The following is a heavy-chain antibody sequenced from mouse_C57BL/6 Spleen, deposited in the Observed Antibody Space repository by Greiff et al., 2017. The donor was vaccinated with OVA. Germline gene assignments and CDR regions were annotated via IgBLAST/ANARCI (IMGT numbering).Heavy chain of an antibody. Sequence: EVQLQQSGPELVKPGASVKISCKASGYTFTDYYMNWVKQSHGKGLEWIGDINPNNGGTSYNQKFKGKATLTVDKSSSTAYMELGGLTSEDSAVYYCARRGFWVVDYWGQGTTLTVSS. D-gene: IGHD1-1*01. V-gene: IGHV1-26*01. J-gene: IGHJ2*01. CDR1: GYTFTDYY. CDR3: ARRGFWVVDY. CDR2: INPNNGGT.